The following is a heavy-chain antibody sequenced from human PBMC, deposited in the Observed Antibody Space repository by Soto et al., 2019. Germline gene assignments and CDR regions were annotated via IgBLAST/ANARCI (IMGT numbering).Heavy chain of an antibody. CDR2: ISYDGSNK. CDR3: ARDYDY. V-gene: IGHV3-30-3*01. CDR1: GFTFSSYA. J-gene: IGHJ4*02. Sequence: SLRLSCAASGFTFSSYAMHWVRQAPGKGLEWVAVISYDGSNKYYADSVKGRFTISRDNSKNTLYLQMNSLRAEDTAVYYCARDYDYWGQGTLVTVSS.